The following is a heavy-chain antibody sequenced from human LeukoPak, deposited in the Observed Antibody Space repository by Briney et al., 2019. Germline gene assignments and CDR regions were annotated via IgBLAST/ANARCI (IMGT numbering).Heavy chain of an antibody. CDR3: ARDSSTVTFDY. Sequence: PGGSLRLSCAASGLTFSSYSMSWVRQAPGKGLEWISYISTSSSTYYADSVKGRFTISRDNAKDSLYLQMNSLRAEDTAVYYCARDSSTVTFDYWGRGTLVTVSS. J-gene: IGHJ4*02. CDR1: GLTFSSYS. D-gene: IGHD4-17*01. V-gene: IGHV3-48*04. CDR2: ISTSSST.